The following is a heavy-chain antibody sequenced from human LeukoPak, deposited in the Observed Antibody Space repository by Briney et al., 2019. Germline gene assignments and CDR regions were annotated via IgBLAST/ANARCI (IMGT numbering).Heavy chain of an antibody. V-gene: IGHV3-21*06. CDR2: IGPTGSDR. CDR3: ATETNGRHYDY. D-gene: IGHD1-14*01. Sequence: PGGSLRLSCTASGLTFSTSGFNWVRQAPGRGLEWVASIGPTGSDRYHAVSIKARFTISRDNANNFLYLQMNSLRAEDTAVYYCATETNGRHYDYWGQGTLLTVSS. J-gene: IGHJ4*02. CDR1: GLTFSTSG.